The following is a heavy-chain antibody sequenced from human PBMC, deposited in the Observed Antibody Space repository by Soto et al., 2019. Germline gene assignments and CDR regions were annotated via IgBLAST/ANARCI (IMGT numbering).Heavy chain of an antibody. D-gene: IGHD4-17*01. CDR3: AGDGLTTVTRNYYYGMDV. Sequence: ASVKVSCKASGYTFTDYYMHWVRQAPGQGLEWMGWINPKSGDPNYEQKFQGRVTMTRDTSISTAYMELSRLRSDDTAVYYCAGDGLTTVTRNYYYGMDVWGQGTTVTVSS. CDR2: INPKSGDP. J-gene: IGHJ6*02. CDR1: GYTFTDYY. V-gene: IGHV1-2*02.